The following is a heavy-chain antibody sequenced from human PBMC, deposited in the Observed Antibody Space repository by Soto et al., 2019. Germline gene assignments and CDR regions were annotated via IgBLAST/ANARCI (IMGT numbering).Heavy chain of an antibody. CDR2: IFSNDEK. J-gene: IGHJ4*02. V-gene: IGHV2-26*01. CDR1: GFSLSNARMG. CDR3: ARHGRGVGARPLDY. Sequence: QVTLKESGPVLVKPTETLTLTCSVSGFSLSNARMGVSWIRQPPGKALEWLAHIFSNDEKSYSTSLKSRLTISRDTSKSQLVLTMTNMDPVDTATYYCARHGRGVGARPLDYWGQGTLVTVSS. D-gene: IGHD1-26*01.